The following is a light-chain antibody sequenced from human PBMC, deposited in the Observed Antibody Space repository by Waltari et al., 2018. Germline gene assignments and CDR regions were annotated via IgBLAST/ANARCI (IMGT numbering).Light chain of an antibody. CDR2: LAS. Sequence: DIQITQSPSSLSASIGARVPITCRASQTISHFLNWYQQKPGKAPKLLVYLASNLQSGVPSKFSGRGSGTDFTLTISSLQPDDFATYFCHQTYNSPFTFGPGTKVDVK. CDR3: HQTYNSPFT. V-gene: IGKV1-39*01. CDR1: QTISHF. J-gene: IGKJ3*01.